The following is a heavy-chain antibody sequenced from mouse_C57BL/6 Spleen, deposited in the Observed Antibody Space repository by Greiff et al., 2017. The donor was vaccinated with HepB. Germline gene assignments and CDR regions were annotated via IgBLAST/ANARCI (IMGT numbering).Heavy chain of an antibody. V-gene: IGHV14-2*01. Sequence: VQLQQSGAELVKPGASVKLSCTASGFTFKDYYMHWVKQRPEQGLEWIGRIDPEDGDTKYAPNFQGKATITADTSSNTAYLQLSSLTSEDTADYSGARGGGSSVHGYFAVWGKGTTVTVSA. D-gene: IGHD1-1*01. J-gene: IGHJ1*03. CDR2: IDPEDGDT. CDR1: GFTFKDYY. CDR3: ARGGGSSVHGYFAV.